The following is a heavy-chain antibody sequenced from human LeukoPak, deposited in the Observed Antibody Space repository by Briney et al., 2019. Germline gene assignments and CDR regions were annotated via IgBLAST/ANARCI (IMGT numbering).Heavy chain of an antibody. CDR3: ARRRDGYNYYYYYYMDV. Sequence: PSETLSLTCTVSGGSISSYYWSWIRQPPGKGLEWIGEINHSGSTNYNPSLKSRVTISVDTSKNQFSLKLSSVTAADTAVYYCARRRDGYNYYYYYYMDVWGKGTTVTISS. J-gene: IGHJ6*03. CDR2: INHSGST. V-gene: IGHV4-34*01. D-gene: IGHD5-24*01. CDR1: GGSISSYY.